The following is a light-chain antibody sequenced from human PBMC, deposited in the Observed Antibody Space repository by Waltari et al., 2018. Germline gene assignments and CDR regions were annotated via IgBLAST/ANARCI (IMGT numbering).Light chain of an antibody. CDR2: KAN. CDR3: ALYMGSGIWV. V-gene: IGLV8-61*01. Sequence: QTVVTQEPSLSVSPGGTVTLTCALSSGSLSTTSYATWYQQTPGQAPRTLMYKANARSSGLPDRFSGAILGNTAALTITGAQADDESDYYCALYMGSGIWVFGGGTRLTVL. J-gene: IGLJ3*02. CDR1: SGSLSTTSY.